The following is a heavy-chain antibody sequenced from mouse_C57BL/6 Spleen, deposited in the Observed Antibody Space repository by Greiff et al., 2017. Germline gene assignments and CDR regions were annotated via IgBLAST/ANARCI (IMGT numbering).Heavy chain of an antibody. CDR3: ARAGKGYWFAY. CDR2: IDPSDSET. V-gene: IGHV1-52*01. Sequence: QVQLKQPGAELVRPGSSVKLSCKASGYTFTSYWMHWVKQRPIQGLEWIGNIDPSDSETHYNQKFKDKATLTVDKSSSTAYMQLSSLTSEDSAVYYCARAGKGYWFAYWGQGTLVTVSA. CDR1: GYTFTSYW. J-gene: IGHJ3*01.